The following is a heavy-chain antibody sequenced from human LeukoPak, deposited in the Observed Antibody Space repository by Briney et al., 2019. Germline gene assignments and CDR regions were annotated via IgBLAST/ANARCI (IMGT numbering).Heavy chain of an antibody. CDR2: INHSGYT. CDR3: TIMTTGHDY. D-gene: IGHD4-17*01. V-gene: IGHV4-34*01. CDR1: GVSFDDYY. Sequence: PSETLSLTCAVSGVSFDDYYWAWVRQPPGKGLEWIGEINHSGYTNDSPSLKSRVTPSIDTSRKQFSLNLRSVTVADAGIYYCTIMTTGHDYWGEGTLVTVSS. J-gene: IGHJ4*02.